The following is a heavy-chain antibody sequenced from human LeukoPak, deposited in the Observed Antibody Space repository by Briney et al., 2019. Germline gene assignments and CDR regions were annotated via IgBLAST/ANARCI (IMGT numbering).Heavy chain of an antibody. D-gene: IGHD6-6*01. CDR2: ISYDGSNK. V-gene: IGHV3-30-3*01. CDR3: AREGSSYYFDY. Sequence: GRSLRLSCAASGFTFSSYAMHWVRQAPGKGLEWVAVISYDGSNKYYADSVKGRFTISRGNSKNTLYLQMNSLRAEDTAVYYCAREGSSYYFDYWGQGTLVTVSS. CDR1: GFTFSSYA. J-gene: IGHJ4*02.